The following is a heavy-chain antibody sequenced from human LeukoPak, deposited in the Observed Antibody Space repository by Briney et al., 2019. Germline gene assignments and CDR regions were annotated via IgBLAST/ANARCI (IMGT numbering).Heavy chain of an antibody. CDR2: ISSSGTTT. D-gene: IGHD6-19*01. CDR1: GFSFSVYE. CDR3: TTPTVASNFDY. Sequence: PGGSLRLSCAASGFSFSVYEIHWVRQAPGKGLEWIADISSSGTTTYYADSVKGRFTIPRDNAKNSLYLQMNSLGAEDTAVYYCTTPTVASNFDYWGQGTLVTVSS. V-gene: IGHV3-48*03. J-gene: IGHJ4*02.